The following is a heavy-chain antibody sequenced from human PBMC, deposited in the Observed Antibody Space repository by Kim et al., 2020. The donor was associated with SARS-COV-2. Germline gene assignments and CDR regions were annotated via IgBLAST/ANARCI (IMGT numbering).Heavy chain of an antibody. CDR2: ISDSSGYL. CDR1: GFTFSSYS. Sequence: GGSLRLSCAASGFTFSSYSMNWVRQAPGKGLEWVSSISDSSGYLYYADSVKGRFTISRDNAKNSLYLQMNSLRAEDTAVYYCARGGNMAAAGTLDYWGRGTLVTVSS. CDR3: ARGGNMAAAGTLDY. D-gene: IGHD6-13*01. V-gene: IGHV3-21*01. J-gene: IGHJ4*02.